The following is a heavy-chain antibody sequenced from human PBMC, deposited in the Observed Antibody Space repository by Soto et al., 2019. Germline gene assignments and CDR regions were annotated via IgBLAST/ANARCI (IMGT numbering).Heavy chain of an antibody. D-gene: IGHD4-4*01. Sequence: PGGSLRLSCAASGFTVSSNYMSWVRQAPGKGLEWVSVIYSGGSTYYADSVKGRFTISRDNSKNTLYLQMNSLRAEDTAVYYCARVSSKDYYYYYGMDVWGQGTTVTVSS. V-gene: IGHV3-53*01. CDR2: IYSGGST. CDR3: ARVSSKDYYYYYGMDV. CDR1: GFTVSSNY. J-gene: IGHJ6*02.